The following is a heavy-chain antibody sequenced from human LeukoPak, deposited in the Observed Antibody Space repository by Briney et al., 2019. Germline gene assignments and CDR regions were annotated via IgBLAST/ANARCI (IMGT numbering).Heavy chain of an antibody. D-gene: IGHD2-15*01. CDR3: AAQARYYYVDY. CDR2: INHSGST. Sequence: SETLSLTCAVYGGSFSGYYWSWIRQPPGKGLEWIGEINHSGSTNYNPSLKSRVTISVDTPKNQFSLKLSSVTAADTAVYYCAAQARYYYVDYWGQGTLVTVSS. V-gene: IGHV4-34*01. J-gene: IGHJ4*02. CDR1: GGSFSGYY.